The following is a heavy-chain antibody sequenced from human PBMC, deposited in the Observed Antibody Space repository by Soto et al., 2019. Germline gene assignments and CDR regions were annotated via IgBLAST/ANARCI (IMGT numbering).Heavy chain of an antibody. CDR2: TYYRSKWYN. Sequence: SQTLSLTCAISGDSVSSDSAAWNWIRQSPSRGLEWLGRTYYRSKWYNDYEVSVKGRITINPDTSTNQFSLQLKSVTPEDTAVYYCARSPPVIGANWFDPWGRGTLVTVSS. J-gene: IGHJ5*02. D-gene: IGHD1-26*01. CDR3: ARSPPVIGANWFDP. CDR1: GDSVSSDSAA. V-gene: IGHV6-1*01.